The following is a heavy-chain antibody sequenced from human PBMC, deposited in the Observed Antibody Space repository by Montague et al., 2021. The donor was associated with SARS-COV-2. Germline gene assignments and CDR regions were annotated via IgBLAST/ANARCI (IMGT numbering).Heavy chain of an antibody. J-gene: IGHJ4*02. CDR3: ARGLMSGSYYLGLDY. CDR1: GGSFTNKY. Sequence: SETLSLTSAVYGGSFTNKYWTWIRQPPGKGLEWIGEINHTGNSNYSPSLKRRVTISVDTSKNQFSLKLSSVTAADTAVYYCARGLMSGSYYLGLDYWGQGTLVTVS. D-gene: IGHD1-26*01. V-gene: IGHV4-34*01. CDR2: INHTGNS.